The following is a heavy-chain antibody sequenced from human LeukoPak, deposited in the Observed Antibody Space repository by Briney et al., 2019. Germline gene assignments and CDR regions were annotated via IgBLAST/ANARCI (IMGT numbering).Heavy chain of an antibody. Sequence: SETLSLTCTVSGGSISSYYWSWLRQPPGKGLEWIGYIYYSGSTNYNPSLKSRVTISVDTSKNQFSLKLSSVTAADTAVYYCARALQQLDEVYYYYYMDVWGKGTTVTVSS. D-gene: IGHD6-13*01. CDR2: IYYSGST. V-gene: IGHV4-59*12. CDR1: GGSISSYY. J-gene: IGHJ6*03. CDR3: ARALQQLDEVYYYYYMDV.